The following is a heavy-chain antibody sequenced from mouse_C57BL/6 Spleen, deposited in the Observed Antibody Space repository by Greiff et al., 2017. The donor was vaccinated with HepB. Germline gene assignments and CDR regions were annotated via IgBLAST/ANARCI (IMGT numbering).Heavy chain of an antibody. CDR2: IDPENGDT. CDR1: GFNIKDDY. CDR3: TTVGLRRGEGAMDY. V-gene: IGHV14-4*01. Sequence: EVQLQQSGAELVRPGASVKLSCTASGFNIKDDYMHWVKQRPEQGLEWIGWIDPENGDTEYASKFQGQATITADTSSNTAYLKLSSLTSEDTDVYYCTTVGLRRGEGAMDYWGQGTSVTVSS. D-gene: IGHD2-4*01. J-gene: IGHJ4*01.